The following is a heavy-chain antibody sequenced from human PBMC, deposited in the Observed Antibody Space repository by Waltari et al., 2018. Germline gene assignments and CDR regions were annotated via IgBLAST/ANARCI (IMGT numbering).Heavy chain of an antibody. D-gene: IGHD6-13*01. Sequence: QVQLQESGPGLVKPSQTLSLTCTVSGGSISRGSYYWSLIPQPAGKGLEWIGYIYTSGSTNYNPYHKSRVTISVDTSKNQFSLKLSSVTAADTAVYYCAREGIAAAGIDYWGQGTLVTVSS. CDR1: GGSISRGSYY. CDR2: IYTSGST. V-gene: IGHV4-61*09. J-gene: IGHJ4*02. CDR3: AREGIAAAGIDY.